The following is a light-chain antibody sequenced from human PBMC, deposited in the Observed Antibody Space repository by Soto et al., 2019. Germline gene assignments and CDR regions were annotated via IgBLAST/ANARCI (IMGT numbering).Light chain of an antibody. V-gene: IGKV3-15*01. Sequence: EIVMTQSPVTLSVSPGERATLSCRASQNIDINLVWYQQKPGQAPRLLIFRASTRATGIPARFSGSGSGTEFTLTISSLQSEDFAVYYCQQYNNWPPWTFGQGTKVDIK. CDR3: QQYNNWPPWT. CDR1: QNIDIN. CDR2: RAS. J-gene: IGKJ1*01.